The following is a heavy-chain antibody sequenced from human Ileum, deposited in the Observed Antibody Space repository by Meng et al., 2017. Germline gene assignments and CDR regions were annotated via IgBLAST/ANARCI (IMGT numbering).Heavy chain of an antibody. CDR2: INTNTGTP. V-gene: IGHV7-4-1*02. Sequence: HVQLVRYRSELKKPWASVKVSCKASRDSFTNCDINWVRQAPGQGLEWMGWINTNTGTPTYAQGFTGRFVFSFDTSVNTAHLQISTLTAEYTAVYYCATSGGGFDYWGQGALVTVSS. J-gene: IGHJ4*02. D-gene: IGHD1-26*01. CDR3: ATSGGGFDY. CDR1: RDSFTNCD.